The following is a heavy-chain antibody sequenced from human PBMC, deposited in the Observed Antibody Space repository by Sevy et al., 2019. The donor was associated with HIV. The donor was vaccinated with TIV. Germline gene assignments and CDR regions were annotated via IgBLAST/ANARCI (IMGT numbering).Heavy chain of an antibody. Sequence: ASVKVSCKASGYTFTSYAMNWVRQAPGQGLEWMGWINTNTGNPTYAQGFTGRFVFSLDTSVSTAYLQISSLKAEDTAVYYCAREAPPAGYYLCYYYGMDVWGQWTTVTVSS. CDR2: INTNTGNP. D-gene: IGHD3-22*01. CDR1: GYTFTSYA. CDR3: AREAPPAGYYLCYYYGMDV. V-gene: IGHV7-4-1*02. J-gene: IGHJ6*02.